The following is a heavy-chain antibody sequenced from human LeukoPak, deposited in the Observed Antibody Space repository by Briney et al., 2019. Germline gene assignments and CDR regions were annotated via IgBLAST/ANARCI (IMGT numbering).Heavy chain of an antibody. J-gene: IGHJ4*02. CDR1: GGTFSSYA. V-gene: IGHV1-69*05. CDR3: ARDSYEVGTYDY. CDR2: IIPIFGTA. Sequence: GASVKVSCKASGGTFSSYAISWVRQAPGQGLEWMGGIIPIFGTANYAQKFQGRVTITTDESTSTAYMELSSLRAEDTAVYYCARDSYEVGTYDYWGQGTLVTVSS. D-gene: IGHD4-23*01.